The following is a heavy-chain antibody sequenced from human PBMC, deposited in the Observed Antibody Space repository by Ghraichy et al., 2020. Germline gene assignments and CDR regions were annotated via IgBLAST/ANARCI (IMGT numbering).Heavy chain of an antibody. CDR3: TRRAPKGYGERGVSWFDP. V-gene: IGHV4-4*09. Sequence: SETLSLTCTVSGGSISSYYWSWIRQPPGKGLEWIGYIYTSGTTNYNPSLKSRVTISVDTSKNQFSLKLSSVTAADTAVYYCTRRAPKGYGERGVSWFDPWGQGTLVTVSS. CDR1: GGSISSYY. CDR2: IYTSGTT. J-gene: IGHJ5*02. D-gene: IGHD4/OR15-4a*01.